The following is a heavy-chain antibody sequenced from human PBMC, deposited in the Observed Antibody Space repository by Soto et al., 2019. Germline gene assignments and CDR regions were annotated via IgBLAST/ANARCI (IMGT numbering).Heavy chain of an antibody. V-gene: IGHV3-23*01. CDR1: GFPFSSYA. CDR2: IDFTGAGT. D-gene: IGHD6-6*01. Sequence: EVQLLESGGGLVQPGGSLGLSCAASGFPFSSYALSWVRHAPDKGLEWVSAIDFTGAGTYYADSVKGRFTISRDNSKNTLYLQMSSLRAEDTAVYFCARRFSSSSFYFDYWGQGTLVTVSS. CDR3: ARRFSSSSFYFDY. J-gene: IGHJ4*02.